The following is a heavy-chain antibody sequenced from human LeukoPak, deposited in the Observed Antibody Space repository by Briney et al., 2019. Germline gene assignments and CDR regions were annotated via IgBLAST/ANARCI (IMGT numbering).Heavy chain of an antibody. V-gene: IGHV4-59*08. CDR2: IYYSGST. D-gene: IGHD2-8*01. Sequence: PSETLSLTCTVSGGSISSYYWSWIRQPPGKGLERIGYIYYSGSTNYNPSLKSRVTISVDTSKNQFSLKLSSVAAADTAVYYCASAARLMVFDPWGQGTLVTVSS. CDR3: ASAARLMVFDP. J-gene: IGHJ5*02. CDR1: GGSISSYY.